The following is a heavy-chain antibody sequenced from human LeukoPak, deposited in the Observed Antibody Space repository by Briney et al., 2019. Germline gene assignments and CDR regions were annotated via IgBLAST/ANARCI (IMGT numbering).Heavy chain of an antibody. Sequence: GGSLRLSCAASGFTFDDYTMHWVRQAPGKGLEWVSLISWDGGSTYYADSVKGRFTISRDNSKNSLYLQTNSLRTEDTALYYCAKDIGSSGYYFDYWGQGTLVTVSS. CDR3: AKDIGSSGYYFDY. D-gene: IGHD3-22*01. V-gene: IGHV3-43*01. J-gene: IGHJ4*02. CDR2: ISWDGGST. CDR1: GFTFDDYT.